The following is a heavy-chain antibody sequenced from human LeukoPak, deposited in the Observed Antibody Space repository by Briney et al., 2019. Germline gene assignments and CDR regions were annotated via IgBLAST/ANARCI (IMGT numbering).Heavy chain of an antibody. D-gene: IGHD3-22*01. CDR3: ARDYYRSLDY. V-gene: IGHV3-7*01. CDR2: IKQDGSEK. CDR1: GFSFTYSW. Sequence: GGSLRLACAASGFSFTYSWMAWVRQTPEKGLEWVANIKQDGSEKYYLDSVKGRFTISRDNAKNSLYLQMNSLRVEDTAVYYCARDYYRSLDYWGQGTLATVSS. J-gene: IGHJ4*02.